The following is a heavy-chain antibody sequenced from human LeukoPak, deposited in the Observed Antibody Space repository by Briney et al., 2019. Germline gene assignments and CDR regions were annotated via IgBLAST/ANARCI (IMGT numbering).Heavy chain of an antibody. CDR2: ISGTGGRT. J-gene: IGHJ6*02. Sequence: GGSLRLSCTASGFTFSNYAMTWVRQAPGKGLEWVSSISGTGGRTYSADSVKGRFTISRDNSKNTLYLQMKNLRVEHTAVYYCAKGLHWGVGYGVDGWGQGTTVSVSS. CDR1: GFTFSNYA. V-gene: IGHV3-23*01. CDR3: AKGLHWGVGYGVDG. D-gene: IGHD3-16*01.